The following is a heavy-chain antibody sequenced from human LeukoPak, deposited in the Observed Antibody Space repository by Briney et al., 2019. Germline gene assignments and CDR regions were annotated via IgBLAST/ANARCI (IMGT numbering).Heavy chain of an antibody. CDR3: AREGGSGSPPYFDY. CDR2: IIPIFGTA. D-gene: IGHD3-10*01. V-gene: IGHV1-69*13. CDR1: GDTFSKFA. Sequence: GASVKVSCKASGDTFSKFAISWVRQAPGQGLEWMGGIIPIFGTANYAQKFQGRVTITADESTSTAYMELNSLRSEDTAVYYCAREGGSGSPPYFDYWGQGTLVTVSS. J-gene: IGHJ4*02.